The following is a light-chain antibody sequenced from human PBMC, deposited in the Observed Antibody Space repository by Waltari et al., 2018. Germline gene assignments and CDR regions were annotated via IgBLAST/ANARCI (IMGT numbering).Light chain of an antibody. CDR1: QSLLHSNGYNY. CDR2: LGS. V-gene: IGKV2-28*01. J-gene: IGKJ1*01. CDR3: MQALQTTWT. Sequence: IVMTQSPLSLPVTPGEPASISCRSSQSLLHSNGYNYLDWYLQKPGQSPQLLIYLGSSPASGVPGRFRGSGSGTDFTLKISRVEPEDVGVYYCMQALQTTWTLGQGTKVEIK.